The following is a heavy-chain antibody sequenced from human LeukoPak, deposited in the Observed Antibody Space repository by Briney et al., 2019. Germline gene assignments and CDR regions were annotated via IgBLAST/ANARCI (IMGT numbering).Heavy chain of an antibody. CDR3: AKVNYPYYDSSGYSMDYYGMDV. D-gene: IGHD3-22*01. V-gene: IGHV3-30*18. CDR2: ISHDGSNK. J-gene: IGHJ6*02. Sequence: GGSLRLSCAASGFTFSSYGMHWVRQAPGKGLEWVAVISHDGSNKYYADSVKGRFTISRDNSKNTLYLQMNSLRAEDTAVYYCAKVNYPYYDSSGYSMDYYGMDVWGQGTTVTVSS. CDR1: GFTFSSYG.